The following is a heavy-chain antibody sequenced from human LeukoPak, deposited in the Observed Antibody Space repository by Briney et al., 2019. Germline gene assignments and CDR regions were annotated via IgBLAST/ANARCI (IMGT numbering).Heavy chain of an antibody. D-gene: IGHD1-14*01. Sequence: GGSLRLSGAGSGFTFGGYGMHWFRQPPGKGLEWVAVIAYDGSRAFYADSVKGRFTISRDNSKNTMSVQMDDLRAEDTAVYYCTRYNNDHFDYWGQGTLVTVSS. CDR3: TRYNNDHFDY. CDR1: GFTFGGYG. V-gene: IGHV3-33*01. CDR2: IAYDGSRA. J-gene: IGHJ4*02.